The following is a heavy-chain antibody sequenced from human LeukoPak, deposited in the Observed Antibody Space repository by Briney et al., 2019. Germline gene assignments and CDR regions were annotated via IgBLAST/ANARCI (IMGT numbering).Heavy chain of an antibody. CDR2: IYYSGST. D-gene: IGHD1-26*01. Sequence: SETLSPTCTVSGGSISSYYWSWLWQPPGEGVEWIGYIYYSGSTNYNPSLKRRVTISVDKSKNQFSLKLSSVTAADTAVYYCARVSLVGAVDYGGQGTLVTVSP. V-gene: IGHV4-59*01. CDR1: GGSISSYY. CDR3: ARVSLVGAVDY. J-gene: IGHJ4*02.